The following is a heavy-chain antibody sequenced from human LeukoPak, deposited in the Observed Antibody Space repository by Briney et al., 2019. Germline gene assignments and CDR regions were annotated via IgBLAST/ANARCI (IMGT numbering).Heavy chain of an antibody. V-gene: IGHV1-46*01. J-gene: IGHJ4*02. CDR2: INPSGGST. CDR3: ARGAPTTRIGAGRFDY. Sequence: ASVKVSCKAFGYSLTNYSVHWVRRAPGQGLEWMGEINPSGGSTRYAQTFQGRITVTRDTYTNTIYRDLSSLRSEDTATYYCARGAPTTRIGAGRFDYWGQGSLLTVAS. CDR1: GYSLTNYS. D-gene: IGHD5-12*01.